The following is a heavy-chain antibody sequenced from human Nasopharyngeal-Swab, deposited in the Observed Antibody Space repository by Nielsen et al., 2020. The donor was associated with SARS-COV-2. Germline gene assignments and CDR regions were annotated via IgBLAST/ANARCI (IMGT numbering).Heavy chain of an antibody. CDR2: ISGSGGST. V-gene: IGHV3-23*01. CDR1: GFTFSSYA. Sequence: GGSLRLSCAASGFTFSSYAMSWVRQAPGKGLEWVSAISGSGGSTYYADSVKGRFTISRDNSKNTLYLQMNSLRAEDTAVYYCAKASWGGRYFDWHKSWGQGTLVTVSS. D-gene: IGHD3-9*01. J-gene: IGHJ5*02. CDR3: AKASWGGRYFDWHKS.